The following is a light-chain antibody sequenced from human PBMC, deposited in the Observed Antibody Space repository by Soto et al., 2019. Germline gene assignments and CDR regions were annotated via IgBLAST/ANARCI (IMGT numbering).Light chain of an antibody. CDR1: SSNIGAGYD. J-gene: IGLJ2*01. CDR3: QSYDSSLSGSV. CDR2: GTS. V-gene: IGLV1-40*01. Sequence: QSVLTQPHSVSGAPGQRVTISCTGGSSNIGAGYDVHWYQQLPGTAPKLLISGTSNSPSGVPDRFSGSKSATSASLAITGLQAEDEADYYCQSYDSSLSGSVFGGGTKVTVL.